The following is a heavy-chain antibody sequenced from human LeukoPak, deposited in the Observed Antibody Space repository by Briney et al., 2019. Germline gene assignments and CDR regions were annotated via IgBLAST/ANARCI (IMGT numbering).Heavy chain of an antibody. CDR1: GFTVSTNY. CDR3: ARVRLDRSERNLDAFEN. Sequence: GGSLRLSCAASGFTVSTNYMSWVRQAPGKGLEWVSSLYSGGSTYYADSVKGRFTISRDNSKNTAYLQMNSLRGEDTVVYFCARVRLDRSERNLDAFENWGQGTMVTVSS. CDR2: LYSGGST. V-gene: IGHV3-53*01. J-gene: IGHJ3*02. D-gene: IGHD1-14*01.